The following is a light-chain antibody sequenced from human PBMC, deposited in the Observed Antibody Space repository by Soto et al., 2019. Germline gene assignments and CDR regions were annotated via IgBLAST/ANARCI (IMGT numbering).Light chain of an antibody. Sequence: ERVMTQSPATLSLSPGERATLSCRASQSVSSNLAWYQQKPGQPPRLFIFGASTRATAIPPRFSGSGSGTEFTLTISSLQSEDFAVYYCQQYDNWPITFGQGTRLEIK. V-gene: IGKV3-15*01. CDR1: QSVSSN. CDR2: GAS. CDR3: QQYDNWPIT. J-gene: IGKJ5*01.